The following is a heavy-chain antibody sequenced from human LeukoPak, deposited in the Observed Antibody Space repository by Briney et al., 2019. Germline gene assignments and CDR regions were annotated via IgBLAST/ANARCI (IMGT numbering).Heavy chain of an antibody. CDR2: IRYDGSNK. D-gene: IGHD4-17*01. CDR3: ARDPTRLRLKYFDY. J-gene: IGHJ4*02. CDR1: GFTFSSYG. V-gene: IGHV3-30*02. Sequence: GGSLRLSCAASGFTFSSYGMHWVRQAPGKGLEWVAFIRYDGSNKCYADSVKGRFTISRDNSKNTLYLQMSSLRAEDSAVYFCARDPTRLRLKYFDYWGQGTLVTVSS.